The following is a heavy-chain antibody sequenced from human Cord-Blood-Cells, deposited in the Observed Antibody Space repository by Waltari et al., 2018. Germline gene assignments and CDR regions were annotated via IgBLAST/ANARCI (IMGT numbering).Heavy chain of an antibody. J-gene: IGHJ3*01. D-gene: IGHD3-16*01. Sequence: QVQLVQSGAEVKKPGASVKVSCKASVYTFTSYGISWVRQAPGQGLEWTGWISAYNGNTNYGQKVQGRVTMTTATTTTTAYTELRHLGSDDTAVHYCVRDPNTSATTGGSKGKAWAVWGQGSMSPV. CDR1: VYTFTSYG. V-gene: IGHV1-18*04. CDR2: ISAYNGNT. CDR3: VRDPNTSATTGGSKGKAWAV.